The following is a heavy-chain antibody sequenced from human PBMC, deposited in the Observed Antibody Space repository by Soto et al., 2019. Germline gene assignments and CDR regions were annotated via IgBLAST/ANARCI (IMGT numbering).Heavy chain of an antibody. D-gene: IGHD3-10*02. CDR3: AKGLGGYVFGVQDYYFGMDV. CDR2: ISYDGNNK. CDR1: GFKFSTYG. V-gene: IGHV3-30*18. Sequence: QVQLVESGGGVVQPGRSLRLSCGASGFKFSTYGMHWVRQAPGKGLEWVAVISYDGNNKDYADSVKGRFTISRDNSKNTSYLQMNSMRAEDTAVYYGAKGLGGYVFGVQDYYFGMDVWGQGTTVAVSS. J-gene: IGHJ6*01.